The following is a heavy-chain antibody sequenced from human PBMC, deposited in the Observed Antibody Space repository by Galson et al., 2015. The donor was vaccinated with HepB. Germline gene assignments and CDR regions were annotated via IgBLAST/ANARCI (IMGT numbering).Heavy chain of an antibody. Sequence: ATLSLTCSVSGASISISTFYWVWIRQTPVKGLEWIGNVHSSGVTYYNPSLNNRVTVSGDTAKSQFSLRVRSVTAADTAVYYCVRALGGSYFYGMDVWGQGTTVIVSS. CDR1: GASISISTFY. J-gene: IGHJ6*02. CDR2: VHSSGVT. V-gene: IGHV4-39*01. CDR3: VRALGGSYFYGMDV.